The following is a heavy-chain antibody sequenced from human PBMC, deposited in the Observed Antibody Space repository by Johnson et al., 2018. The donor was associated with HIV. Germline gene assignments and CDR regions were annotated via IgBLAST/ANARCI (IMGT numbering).Heavy chain of an antibody. CDR2: MWYDGSNK. J-gene: IGHJ3*02. V-gene: IGHV3-33*06. CDR3: AKCIWGSSLIDAFDI. CDR1: GLTISNYG. Sequence: QVQLVESGGGVVQPGGSLRLSCVASGLTISNYGMHWVRQAPGKGLEWVAVMWYDGSNKYYADSVKGRFIISRDNSKNTLLLQMNSLRAEDTAVYYCAKCIWGSSLIDAFDIWGQGTRATVSS. D-gene: IGHD6-13*01.